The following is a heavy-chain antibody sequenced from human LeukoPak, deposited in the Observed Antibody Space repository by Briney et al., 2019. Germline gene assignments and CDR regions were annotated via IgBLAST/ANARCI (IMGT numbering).Heavy chain of an antibody. CDR2: IYPGDSDT. V-gene: IGHV5-51*01. D-gene: IGHD3-3*01. CDR1: GYSFTSYW. Sequence: GESLKISCKGPGYSFTSYWIGWVRQMPGKGLERMGIIYPGDSDTRYSPSFQGQVTISADKSISTAYLQWSSLKASDTAMYYCARKHYDFWSGYDYWGQGTLVTVSS. CDR3: ARKHYDFWSGYDY. J-gene: IGHJ4*02.